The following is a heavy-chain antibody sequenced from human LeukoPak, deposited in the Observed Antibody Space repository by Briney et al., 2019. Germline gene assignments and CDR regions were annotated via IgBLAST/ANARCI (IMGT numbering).Heavy chain of an antibody. CDR1: GFTVSSNY. V-gene: IGHV3-53*01. D-gene: IGHD3-10*01. CDR3: ASGSGSYRTPYYYMDV. J-gene: IGHJ6*03. Sequence: GGSLRLSCAASGFTVSSNYMSWVRQAPGKGLEWVSVIYSGGSTYYADSVKGRFTISRDNSKNTLYLQMNSLRAEDTAVYYCASGSGSYRTPYYYMDVWGTGTAVTVSS. CDR2: IYSGGST.